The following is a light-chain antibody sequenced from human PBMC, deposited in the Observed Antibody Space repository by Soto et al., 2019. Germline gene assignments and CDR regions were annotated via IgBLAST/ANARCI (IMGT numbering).Light chain of an antibody. V-gene: IGLV2-14*01. CDR3: YSYTSSTTPL. J-gene: IGLJ2*01. CDR2: EVS. Sequence: QSVLTQPASVSGSPGQSITISCTGSSSDVGGYNYVSWYQQYPGKAPKLVIYEVSNRPSGVSNRFSGSKSGNTASLTISGLQDEDDDDYYCYSYTSSTTPLFGGGTKLTVL. CDR1: SSDVGGYNY.